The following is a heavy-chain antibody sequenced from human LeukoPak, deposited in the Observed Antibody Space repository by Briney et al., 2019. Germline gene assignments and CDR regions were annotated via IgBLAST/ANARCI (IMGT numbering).Heavy chain of an antibody. CDR3: ARQTAFVVPAAIIDY. V-gene: IGHV4-39*01. CDR2: IYYSGST. D-gene: IGHD2-2*02. Sequence: PSETLSLTCTVSGGSISSYYWGWIRQPPGKGLEWIGSIYYSGSTYYNPSLKSRVTISVDTSKNQFSLKLSSVTAADTAVYYCARQTAFVVPAAIIDYWGQGTLVTVSS. CDR1: GGSISSYY. J-gene: IGHJ4*02.